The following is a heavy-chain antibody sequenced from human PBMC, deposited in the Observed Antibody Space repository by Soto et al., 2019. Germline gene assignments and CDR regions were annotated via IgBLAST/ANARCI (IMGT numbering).Heavy chain of an antibody. CDR3: ARDREGYCSGRSCYSA. V-gene: IGHV1-69*08. CDR1: GGTFSSYT. CDR2: IIPILGIA. D-gene: IGHD2-15*01. J-gene: IGHJ5*02. Sequence: QVQLVQSGAEVKKPGSSVKVSCKASGGTFSSYTISWVRQAPGQGLEWMGRIIPILGIANYAQKFQGRVTITADKSTSTAYMELSSLRSEDTAVYYCARDREGYCSGRSCYSAWGQGTLVTVSS.